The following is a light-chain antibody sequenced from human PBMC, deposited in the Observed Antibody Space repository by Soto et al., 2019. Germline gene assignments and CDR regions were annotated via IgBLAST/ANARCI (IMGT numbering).Light chain of an antibody. Sequence: LTQPASVSGSPGQSITISCTGTSSDVGGYNYVSWYQQHPGKAPKLMIYEVSNRPSGVSNRFSGSKSGNTASLTISGLQAEDEADYYCSSYTSSSTPWVFGTGTKVTVL. CDR3: SSYTSSSTPWV. CDR2: EVS. J-gene: IGLJ1*01. V-gene: IGLV2-14*01. CDR1: SSDVGGYNY.